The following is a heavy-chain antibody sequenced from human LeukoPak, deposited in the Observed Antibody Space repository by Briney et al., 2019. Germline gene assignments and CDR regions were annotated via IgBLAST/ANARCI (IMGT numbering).Heavy chain of an antibody. Sequence: GGSLRLSCSASGLTFSLYSMHWVRQAPGKGLEYVSGISTNGGSTYYADSVKGRFTISRDNSKNTLYLQMNSLRAEDTAVYYCAKDGITVAVAYYFDYWGQGTLVTVSS. V-gene: IGHV3-64*04. D-gene: IGHD6-19*01. CDR2: ISTNGGST. CDR1: GLTFSLYS. CDR3: AKDGITVAVAYYFDY. J-gene: IGHJ4*02.